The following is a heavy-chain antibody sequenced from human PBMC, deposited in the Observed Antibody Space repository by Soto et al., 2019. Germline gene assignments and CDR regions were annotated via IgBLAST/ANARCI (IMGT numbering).Heavy chain of an antibody. D-gene: IGHD2-15*01. Sequence: EVQVLESGGGLVQPGGSRKLSCAASGFTFSTYAMSWVRQAPGKGLEWVSAVSASGSNTYYADSVKGRFTISRDSSENTLYLQMNGLRAEDTAVYYCAKKAGSGGSHSATAAFDIWGQGTMVTGS. CDR1: GFTFSTYA. CDR2: VSASGSNT. J-gene: IGHJ3*02. V-gene: IGHV3-23*01. CDR3: AKKAGSGGSHSATAAFDI.